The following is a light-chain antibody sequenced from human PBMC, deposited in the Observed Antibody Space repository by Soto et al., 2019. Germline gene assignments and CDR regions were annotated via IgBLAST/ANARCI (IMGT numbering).Light chain of an antibody. J-gene: IGLJ1*01. Sequence: VLTQPASVSGSPGQSITISCTGTSSDVGSYNLVSWYQQHPGKAPKLMIYEGSKRPSGVSNRFSGSKSGNTASLAISGLQAEDEADYYCCSYAGSSTFVFGTGTKVTVL. V-gene: IGLV2-23*01. CDR3: CSYAGSSTFV. CDR1: SSDVGSYNL. CDR2: EGS.